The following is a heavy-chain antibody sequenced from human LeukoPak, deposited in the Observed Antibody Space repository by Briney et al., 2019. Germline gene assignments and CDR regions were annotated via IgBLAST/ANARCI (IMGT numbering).Heavy chain of an antibody. Sequence: PGGSLRLSCAASGFTFSNYGMHWVRQAPGKGLEWVAIISYDGSNKYYADSVKGRFTISRDNSKNTLYLQVNSLRAEDTAVYYCAKEGYYYDNPDWGQGTLVTVSS. CDR3: AKEGYYYDNPD. CDR2: ISYDGSNK. V-gene: IGHV3-30*18. D-gene: IGHD3-22*01. J-gene: IGHJ4*02. CDR1: GFTFSNYG.